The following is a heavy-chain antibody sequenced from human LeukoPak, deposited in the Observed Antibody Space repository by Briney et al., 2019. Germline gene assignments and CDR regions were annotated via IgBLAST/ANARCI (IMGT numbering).Heavy chain of an antibody. D-gene: IGHD3-16*01. Sequence: PGGSLRLSCAASGFTFSSYAMHWARQAPGKGLEWVASINHNGNVNYYVDSVKGRFTISRDNAKNSLYLQMSNLRAEDTAVYFCARGGGLDVWGQGATVTVSS. CDR1: GFTFSSYA. CDR2: INHNGNVN. V-gene: IGHV3-7*03. J-gene: IGHJ6*02. CDR3: ARGGGLDV.